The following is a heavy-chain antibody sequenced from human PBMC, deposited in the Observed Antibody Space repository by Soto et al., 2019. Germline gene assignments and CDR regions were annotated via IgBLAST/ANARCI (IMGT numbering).Heavy chain of an antibody. V-gene: IGHV3-30*18. CDR2: ISYDGSNK. CDR1: GFTFSSYG. D-gene: IGHD3-3*01. Sequence: QVQLVESGGGVVQPGRSLRLSCAASGFTFSSYGMHWVRQAPGKGLEWVAVISYDGSNKYYADSVKGRFTISRDNSKNTLYLQRNSLRAEETAVYYCAKDVLRFLEWLAVYGMDVWGQGTTVTVSS. CDR3: AKDVLRFLEWLAVYGMDV. J-gene: IGHJ6*02.